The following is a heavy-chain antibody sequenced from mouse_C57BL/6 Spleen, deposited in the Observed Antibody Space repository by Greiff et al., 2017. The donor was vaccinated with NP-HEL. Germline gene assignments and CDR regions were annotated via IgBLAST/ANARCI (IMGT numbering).Heavy chain of an antibody. CDR3: ARFAARSPMDY. Sequence: VQLQQSGAELVKPGASVKISCKASGYAFSSYWMNWVKRRPGKGLEWIGQIYPGDGDTNYNGKFKGKATLTADKSSSTAYMQLSSLTSEDSAVYFCARFAARSPMDYWGQGTSVTVSS. CDR1: GYAFSSYW. V-gene: IGHV1-80*01. CDR2: IYPGDGDT. J-gene: IGHJ4*01.